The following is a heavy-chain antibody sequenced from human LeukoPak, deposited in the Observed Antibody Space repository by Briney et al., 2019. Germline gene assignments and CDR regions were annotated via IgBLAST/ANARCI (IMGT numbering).Heavy chain of an antibody. CDR2: IHPSGGST. D-gene: IGHD2-2*01. Sequence: ASVKASCKASGYTFTFYYIHWVRQAPGQGLEWMGKIHPSGGSTSYPQRFQGRVTMTRDTSTSTVYMELSSLGSEDTAVYFCARGGVVPASSSVEYWGQGTLVTVSS. CDR1: GYTFTFYY. CDR3: ARGGVVPASSSVEY. J-gene: IGHJ4*02. V-gene: IGHV1-46*01.